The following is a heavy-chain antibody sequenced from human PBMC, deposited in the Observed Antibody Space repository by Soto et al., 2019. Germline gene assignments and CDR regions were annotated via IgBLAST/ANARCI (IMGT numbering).Heavy chain of an antibody. CDR3: AKDGRGSGSYYNRFGY. V-gene: IGHV3-53*01. Sequence: EVQLVESGGGLIQPGGSLKLSCAASGFTVGNNYMSWVHQAPGKGLEWVSLIYSTGTRKYADSVKGRFTASRDNAKNTMYLETTSQNAEDTAVYYCAKDGRGSGSYYNRFGYWGQGTLVTVSS. D-gene: IGHD3-10*01. CDR1: GFTVGNNY. J-gene: IGHJ4*02. CDR2: IYSTGTR.